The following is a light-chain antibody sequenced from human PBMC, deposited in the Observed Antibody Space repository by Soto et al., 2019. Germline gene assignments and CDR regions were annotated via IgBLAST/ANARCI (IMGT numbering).Light chain of an antibody. CDR2: WAS. CDR3: QQYYSTPPT. V-gene: IGKV4-1*01. Sequence: DVVMTQSPDSLAVSLVERATINCRSSQNLLYNANNRNYLAWYQQKPGQPPKLLIYWASTRESGVPDRFSGSGSATDFTLTISSLQAEDVAVYYCQQYYSTPPTFGQGTKVEIK. CDR1: QNLLYNANNRNY. J-gene: IGKJ1*01.